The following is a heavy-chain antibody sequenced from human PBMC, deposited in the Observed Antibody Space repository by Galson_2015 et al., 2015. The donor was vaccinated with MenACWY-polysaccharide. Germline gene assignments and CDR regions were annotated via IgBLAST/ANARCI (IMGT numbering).Heavy chain of an antibody. D-gene: IGHD3-10*01. V-gene: IGHV3-21*01. Sequence: SLRLSCAASGFTFSSYSMNWVRQAPGKGLEWVSSISSSSSYTYYADSVKGRFTISRDNAKNSLYLQMNSLRAEDTAVYYCARCRSYYGSGSYLGCAYWGQGTLVTVSS. CDR1: GFTFSSYS. CDR3: ARCRSYYGSGSYLGCAY. CDR2: ISSSSSYT. J-gene: IGHJ4*02.